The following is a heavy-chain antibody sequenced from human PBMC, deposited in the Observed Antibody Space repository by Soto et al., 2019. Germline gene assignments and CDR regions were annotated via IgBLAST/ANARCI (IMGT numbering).Heavy chain of an antibody. CDR2: INWNGGST. D-gene: IGHD2-2*01. J-gene: IGHJ3*02. CDR3: ASRVKGWGYCSSTSCQTRGWAFDI. Sequence: PGGSLRLSCAASGFTFDDYGMSWVRQAPGKGLEWVSGINWNGGSTGYADSVKGRFTISRDNAKNSLYLQMNSLRAEDTALYHRASRVKGWGYCSSTSCQTRGWAFDIWGQGTMVTVSS. V-gene: IGHV3-20*01. CDR1: GFTFDDYG.